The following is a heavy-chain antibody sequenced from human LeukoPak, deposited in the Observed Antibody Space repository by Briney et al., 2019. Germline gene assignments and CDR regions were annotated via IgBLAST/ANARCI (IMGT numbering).Heavy chain of an antibody. Sequence: ASVKVSCKASGYTFTGYYMHWVRQAPGQGLEWMGWINPDSGGTNYAQKFQGRVTMTIDTSTSTAYMELRSLRSDDTAVYYCARLYSSGWPLESMDVWGQGTTITVSS. V-gene: IGHV1-2*02. CDR3: ARLYSSGWPLESMDV. CDR2: INPDSGGT. J-gene: IGHJ6*02. CDR1: GYTFTGYY. D-gene: IGHD6-19*01.